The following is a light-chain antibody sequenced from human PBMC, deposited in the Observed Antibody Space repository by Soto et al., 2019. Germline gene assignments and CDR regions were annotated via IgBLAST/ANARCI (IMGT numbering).Light chain of an antibody. CDR2: GAS. CDR3: QPYGSSPYT. V-gene: IGKV3-20*01. CDR1: QSVSSSY. J-gene: IGKJ2*01. Sequence: EMVWTQSPGTLSFSPGERATLSCRASQSVSSSYLAWYQQKPGQAPRLLIYGASSWDTGIPARYSGSGSGTDFYLTICRLEPEDVAVYYCQPYGSSPYTFGQGTTLESK.